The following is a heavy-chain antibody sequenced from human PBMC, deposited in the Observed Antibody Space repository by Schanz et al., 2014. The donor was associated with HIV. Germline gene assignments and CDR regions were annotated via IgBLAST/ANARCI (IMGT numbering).Heavy chain of an antibody. CDR1: GFTFNKYG. D-gene: IGHD5-18*01. Sequence: EQLVESGGGVVQPGKSLRLSCAASGFTFNKYGMTWVRQVPGKGLECVSSISGSGTSTHYADSVKGRFTISRDNSKNTVYLQINSLRAEDTAMYYCAKDLPQPWFTYWGHGTLVTVSS. J-gene: IGHJ4*01. CDR2: ISGSGTST. CDR3: AKDLPQPWFTY. V-gene: IGHV3-23*04.